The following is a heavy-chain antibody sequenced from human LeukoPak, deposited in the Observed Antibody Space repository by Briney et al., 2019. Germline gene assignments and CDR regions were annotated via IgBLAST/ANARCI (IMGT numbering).Heavy chain of an antibody. CDR3: AKEASSSWVRRGYFQH. V-gene: IGHV3-23*01. D-gene: IGHD6-13*01. J-gene: IGHJ1*01. CDR2: ISGSGGST. CDR1: GFTFSSYA. Sequence: GGSLRFSCAASGFTFSSYAMSWFRQAPGKGLEWVSAISGSGGSTYYADSVKGRFTISRDNSKNTLYLQMNSLRAEDTAVYYCAKEASSSWVRRGYFQHWGQGTLVTVSS.